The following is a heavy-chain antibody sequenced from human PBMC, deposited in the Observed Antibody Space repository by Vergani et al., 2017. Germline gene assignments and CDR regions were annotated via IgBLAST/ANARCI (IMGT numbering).Heavy chain of an antibody. J-gene: IGHJ6*02. CDR3: ARGPGYYDSSGYFYYGMDV. V-gene: IGHV4-31*03. D-gene: IGHD3-22*01. CDR2: IYYSGST. Sequence: QVQLQESGPGLVKPSQTLSLTCTVSGGSISSGGYYWSWIRQHPGKGREWIGYIYYSGSTYYNPSLTSRVTISVDTSKNQFSRKLSSVTAADTAVYYCARGPGYYDSSGYFYYGMDVWGQGTTVTVSS. CDR1: GGSISSGGYY.